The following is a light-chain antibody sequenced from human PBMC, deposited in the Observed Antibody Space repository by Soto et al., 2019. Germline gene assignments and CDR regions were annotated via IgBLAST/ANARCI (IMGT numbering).Light chain of an antibody. J-gene: IGLJ2*01. CDR2: DVS. CDR3: SSYTSLSTLGV. Sequence: QSALTQPASVSGSPGQSITISCTGTNSDIGGYNYVSWYQQHPGKAPKLMIYDVSNRPSGVSYRFSGSKSGNTASLTISGLQDEDEADYYCSSYTSLSTLGVFGGGTKLTVL. CDR1: NSDIGGYNY. V-gene: IGLV2-14*03.